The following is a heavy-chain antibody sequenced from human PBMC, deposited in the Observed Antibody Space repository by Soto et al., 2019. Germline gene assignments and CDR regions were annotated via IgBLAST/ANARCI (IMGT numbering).Heavy chain of an antibody. D-gene: IGHD2-2*01. Sequence: GGSLRLSCAASGLAFSSYGMHWVRQAPGKGLEWVAVIWYDGRNKNYADSVKGRFTISRDNSKNSLYLQMNSLRAEDTAVYYCTIVPAANDAFDIWGQGTMVTVSS. V-gene: IGHV3-33*03. CDR3: TIVPAANDAFDI. CDR1: GLAFSSYG. CDR2: IWYDGRNK. J-gene: IGHJ3*02.